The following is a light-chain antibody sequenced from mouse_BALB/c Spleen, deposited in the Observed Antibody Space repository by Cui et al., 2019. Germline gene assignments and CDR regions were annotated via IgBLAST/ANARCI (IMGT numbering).Light chain of an antibody. CDR2: DTS. Sequence: QFVLTQSPAIMYASPGEKVTMTCSASSSVSYMYWYQQKPGSAPRLLIYDTSNLASGVPVRFSGSGSGTSYSLTISRMEAEDAATYYCQQWSSYPRTFGGGTKLEIK. CDR1: SSVSY. V-gene: IGKV4-55*01. J-gene: IGKJ1*01. CDR3: QQWSSYPRT.